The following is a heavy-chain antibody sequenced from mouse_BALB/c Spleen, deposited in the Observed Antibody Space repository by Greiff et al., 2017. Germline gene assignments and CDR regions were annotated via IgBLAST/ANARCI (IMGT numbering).Heavy chain of an antibody. V-gene: IGHV7-3*02. CDR3: ARDGYYYAMDY. Sequence: DVMLVESGGGLVQPGGSLRLSCATSGFTFTDCYMSWVRQPPGKALEWLGFIRNKANGYTTEYSASVKGRFTISRDNSQSILYLQMNTLRAEDSATYYCARDGYYYAMDYWGQGTSVTVSS. J-gene: IGHJ4*01. CDR1: GFTFTDCY. CDR2: IRNKANGYTT. D-gene: IGHD2-2*01.